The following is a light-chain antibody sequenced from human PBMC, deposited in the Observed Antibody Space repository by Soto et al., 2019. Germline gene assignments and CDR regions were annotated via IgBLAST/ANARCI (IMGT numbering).Light chain of an antibody. V-gene: IGKV3-15*01. CDR1: QSVSTN. CDR3: QQYYNWPPMYT. Sequence: EMVMTQSPATLSVSPGERATLSCRASQSVSTNLAWSQHKPGQPPRILFYGASTRATGIPARFNGSASGTEFTLTIDSLQSEDFAVYYCQQYYNWPPMYTFGQGTKLEIK. CDR2: GAS. J-gene: IGKJ2*01.